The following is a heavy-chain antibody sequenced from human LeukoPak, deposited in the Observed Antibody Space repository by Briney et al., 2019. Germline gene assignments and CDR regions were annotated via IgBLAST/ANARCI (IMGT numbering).Heavy chain of an antibody. V-gene: IGHV3-30*02. J-gene: IGHJ4*02. CDR1: GFTFSSYG. CDR2: IRYDGSNK. D-gene: IGHD3-3*01. Sequence: GGSLRLSCAASGFTFSSYGMHWVRQAPGKGLEWVAFIRYDGSNKYYAESVKGRFTISRDDSKNTLYLQMNSLRAEDTAVYYCAKDRVRFLEWLDYWGQGTLVTVSS. CDR3: AKDRVRFLEWLDY.